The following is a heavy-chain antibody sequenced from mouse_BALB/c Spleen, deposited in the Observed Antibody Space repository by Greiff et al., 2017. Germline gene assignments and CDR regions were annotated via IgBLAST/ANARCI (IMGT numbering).Heavy chain of an antibody. J-gene: IGHJ2*01. CDR2: ISYDGSN. CDR3: ASGGTTVVYYFDY. Sequence: EVQLVESGPGLVKPSQSLSLTCSVTGYSITSGYYWNWIRQFPGNKLEWMGYISYDGSNNYNPSLKNRISITRDTSKNQFFLKLNSVTTEDTATYYCASGGTTVVYYFDYWGQGTTLTVSS. CDR1: GYSITSGYY. V-gene: IGHV3-6*02. D-gene: IGHD1-1*01.